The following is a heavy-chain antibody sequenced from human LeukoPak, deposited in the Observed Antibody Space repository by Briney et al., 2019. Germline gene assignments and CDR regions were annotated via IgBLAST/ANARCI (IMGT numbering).Heavy chain of an antibody. J-gene: IGHJ4*02. D-gene: IGHD3-22*01. CDR1: GFTFSSYS. CDR3: AVEHDSSGYRPFDY. CDR2: ISSRSSYI. V-gene: IGHV3-21*01. Sequence: GGSLRLSCAASGFTFSSYSMNWVRQAPEKGLERVSSISSRSSYIYYAYSVKGRFTISRDNAKNSLYLQMNSLRAENTAVYYCAVEHDSSGYRPFDYWGQGTLVTVSS.